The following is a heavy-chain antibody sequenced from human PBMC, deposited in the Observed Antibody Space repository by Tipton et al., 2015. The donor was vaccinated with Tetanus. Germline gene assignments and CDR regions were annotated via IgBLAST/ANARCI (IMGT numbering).Heavy chain of an antibody. Sequence: LRLSCIVSGGSISTYYWSWIRQRPGRGLEWVGYVHYTGKDNYNPSLRSRVTLSVDTSKNQFSLQMSSVTAADTAVYYCARIGWPENNKPGFDIWGQGTMVTVSS. D-gene: IGHD1/OR15-1a*01. J-gene: IGHJ3*02. CDR3: ARIGWPENNKPGFDI. V-gene: IGHV4-59*13. CDR2: VHYTGKD. CDR1: GGSISTYY.